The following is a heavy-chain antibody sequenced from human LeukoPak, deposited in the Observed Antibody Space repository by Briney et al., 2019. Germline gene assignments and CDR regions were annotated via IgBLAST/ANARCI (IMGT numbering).Heavy chain of an antibody. V-gene: IGHV3-23*01. CDR2: ISGSGGST. CDR3: AKGYSSGWYVYLDY. CDR1: GFTFSSYA. D-gene: IGHD6-19*01. Sequence: GGSLRLSCAATGFTFSSYAMSWVRQAPGKGLEWVSAISGSGGSTYYADSVKGRFTISRDNSKNTLYLQMDSLRAEDTAVYYCAKGYSSGWYVYLDYWGQGTLVTVSS. J-gene: IGHJ4*02.